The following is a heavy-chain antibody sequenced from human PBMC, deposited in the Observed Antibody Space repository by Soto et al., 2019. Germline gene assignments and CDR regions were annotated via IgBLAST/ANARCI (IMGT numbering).Heavy chain of an antibody. CDR3: ARDLDPSGSYYTDY. CDR2: IYYSGST. V-gene: IGHV4-61*08. J-gene: IGHJ4*02. Sequence: SETLSLTCTVSGGSVSSGDYYWSWIRQPPGKGLEWIGNIYYSGSTNYNPSLQRRSTISVDTSKNQFSRKVSPATAADTAVYYCARDLDPSGSYYTDYWGPGNMVTVSS. D-gene: IGHD3-10*01. CDR1: GGSVSSGDYY.